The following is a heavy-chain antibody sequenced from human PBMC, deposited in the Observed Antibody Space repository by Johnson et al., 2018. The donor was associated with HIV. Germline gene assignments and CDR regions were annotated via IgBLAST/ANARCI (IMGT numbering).Heavy chain of an antibody. CDR1: GFTFDDYA. J-gene: IGHJ3*02. V-gene: IGHV3-20*04. CDR2: INWNGGSI. CDR3: ARDLGI. Sequence: VQLVESGGGVVRPGGSLRVSCEASGFTFDDYAMSWVRQPPGKGLEWVAGINWNGGSIGYADSVKGRFTMSRDSAKNSLYLQMNSLRAEDTALYYCARDLGIWGQGTMVTVSS. D-gene: IGHD7-27*01.